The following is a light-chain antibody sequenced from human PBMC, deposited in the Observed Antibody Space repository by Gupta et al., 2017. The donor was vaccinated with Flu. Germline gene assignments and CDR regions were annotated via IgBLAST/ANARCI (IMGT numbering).Light chain of an antibody. CDR3: KQSIHLPFT. CDR2: KVS. Sequence: PVSPAADDNKSIQGRVHSNINSWLYWYQQKPGQPPQLLIYKVSNRFTGVPERFSGSGSGTDFTLKISRVEAEDFAVYYCKQSIHLPFTFGPGTKVEI. V-gene: IGKV2D-29*01. CDR1: QGRVHSNINSW. J-gene: IGKJ3*01.